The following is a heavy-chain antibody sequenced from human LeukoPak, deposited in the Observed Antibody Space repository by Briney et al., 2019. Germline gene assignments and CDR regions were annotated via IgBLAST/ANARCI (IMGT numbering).Heavy chain of an antibody. CDR1: GFTFSTYW. V-gene: IGHV3-7*03. CDR2: IKQDGSEK. CDR3: ARSRSGGSGSYYRNFDY. Sequence: GGSLRLSCAASGFTFSTYWMTWVRQAPGKGLEWVANIKQDGSEKYYVDSVRGRFTISRDNAKNSLYLQMNSLRAEDTAVYYCARSRSGGSGSYYRNFDYWGQGTLVTDSS. D-gene: IGHD3-10*01. J-gene: IGHJ4*02.